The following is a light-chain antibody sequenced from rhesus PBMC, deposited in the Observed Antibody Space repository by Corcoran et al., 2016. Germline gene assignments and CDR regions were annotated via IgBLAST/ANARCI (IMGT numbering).Light chain of an antibody. J-gene: IGKJ4*01. CDR3: QQHDNSPPT. CDR1: QGISTW. CDR2: RAS. V-gene: IGKV1-69*01. Sequence: DIQMTQSPSSLSASVGDRVTITCRASQGISTWLAWYQQQPGKAPKLLIYRASNLETGVPSRVSGSGSVIDFTLTISSLQPEDIATYYCQQHDNSPPTFGGGTKVEIK.